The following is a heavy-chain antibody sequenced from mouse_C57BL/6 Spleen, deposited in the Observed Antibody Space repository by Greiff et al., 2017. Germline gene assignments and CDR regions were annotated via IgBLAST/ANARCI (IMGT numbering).Heavy chain of an antibody. D-gene: IGHD3-2*02. CDR3: AGRITGSGHFAY. Sequence: VQLQQPGAELVKPGASVKLSCKASGYTFTSYWMQWVKQRPEQGLEWIGEIDPSDSYTNYNQKFKGKATLTVDTSSSTAYMQLSSLTSEDSAVYYCAGRITGSGHFAYWGQGTLVTVSA. V-gene: IGHV1-50*01. CDR1: GYTFTSYW. CDR2: IDPSDSYT. J-gene: IGHJ3*01.